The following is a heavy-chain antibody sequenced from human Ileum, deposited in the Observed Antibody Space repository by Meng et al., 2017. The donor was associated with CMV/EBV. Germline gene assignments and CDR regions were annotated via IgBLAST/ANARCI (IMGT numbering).Heavy chain of an antibody. CDR1: GCSLTTDVES. D-gene: IGHD6-6*01. V-gene: IGHV2-5*02. CDR2: IHGGGGK. Sequence: FKESCPTLVNPPQTLTLTWSFSGCSLTTDVESGGWIRQPPGKALEWLALIHGGGGKQYSPSLQSRLTATRDTSKNQVVLTMTNIDPVDTATYYCVHRYSSSSGQVSWGQGTLVTVSS. J-gene: IGHJ5*02. CDR3: VHRYSSSSGQVS.